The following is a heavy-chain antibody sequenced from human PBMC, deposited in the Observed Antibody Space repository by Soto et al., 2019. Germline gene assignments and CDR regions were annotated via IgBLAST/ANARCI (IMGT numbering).Heavy chain of an antibody. Sequence: GGSLILSCTASGFTFSSYAMSWVRQAPGKGLEWVAAISGSDDTTYYADSVKGRFTISRDNSKNTLYLQMNSLRAEDTAVYYCTKDSRVTMVRGVIIPPGYWGQGTLVTVSS. CDR1: GFTFSSYA. D-gene: IGHD3-10*01. J-gene: IGHJ4*02. V-gene: IGHV3-23*01. CDR2: ISGSDDTT. CDR3: TKDSRVTMVRGVIIPPGY.